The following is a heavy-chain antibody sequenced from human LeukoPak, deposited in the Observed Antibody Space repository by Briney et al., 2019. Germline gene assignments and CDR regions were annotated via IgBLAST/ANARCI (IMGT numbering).Heavy chain of an antibody. CDR1: GLIFSKYW. Sequence: GGSLRLSCAASGLIFSKYWMTWVRQAPGKGLEWVASIKPDGSEKYYVDSVKGRFTISRDNAKNLLYLQMNSLRAEDTAVYYCAKDLNYYDIRGPDYWGQGTLVTVSS. CDR3: AKDLNYYDIRGPDY. J-gene: IGHJ4*02. CDR2: IKPDGSEK. D-gene: IGHD3-22*01. V-gene: IGHV3-7*03.